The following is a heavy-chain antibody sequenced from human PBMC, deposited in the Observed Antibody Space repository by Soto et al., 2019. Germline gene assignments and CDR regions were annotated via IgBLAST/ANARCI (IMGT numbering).Heavy chain of an antibody. Sequence: QVQLVQSGAEVKKPGASAKVSCKASGYTFTDYYMHWVRHAPGQGLEWMGWINPNSGGTNYAQKFQGRVTMTRDTSISTAYMELSRLRSDDTAVYYCSRVERYGSGSYYNADYWGQGTLVTVSS. CDR1: GYTFTDYY. CDR3: SRVERYGSGSYYNADY. V-gene: IGHV1-2*02. CDR2: INPNSGGT. J-gene: IGHJ4*02. D-gene: IGHD3-10*01.